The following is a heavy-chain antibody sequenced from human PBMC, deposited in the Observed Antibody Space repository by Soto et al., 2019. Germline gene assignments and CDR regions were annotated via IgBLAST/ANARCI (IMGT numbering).Heavy chain of an antibody. CDR3: AREGAAPYYYYGMDV. D-gene: IGHD6-6*01. CDR1: GGSISSGGYF. J-gene: IGHJ6*02. V-gene: IGHV4-31*03. CDR2: IYYSGST. Sequence: SETLSLTCTVSGGSISSGGYFWSWIRQHPGKGLEWIGFIYYSGSTYYNPSLKSGVTISVDTSKNQFSLKLSSVTAADTAVYYCAREGAAPYYYYGMDVWGQGTTVTVSS.